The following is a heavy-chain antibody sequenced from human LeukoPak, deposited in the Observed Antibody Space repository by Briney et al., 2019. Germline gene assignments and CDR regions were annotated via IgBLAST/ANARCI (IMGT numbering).Heavy chain of an antibody. CDR2: FSSSSSYI. Sequence: GGSLRLSCAASGFTFSSYSMNWVRQAPGKGRERVSSFSSSSSYIYYADSVKGRFTISRDSAKNSLYLQMNSLRAEDTAVYYCARGGYGSGFSCYFSFRYDAFYIWGQGTKVTVSS. CDR1: GFTFSSYS. V-gene: IGHV3-21*01. J-gene: IGHJ3*02. CDR3: ARGGYGSGFSCYFSFRYDAFYI. D-gene: IGHD2-15*01.